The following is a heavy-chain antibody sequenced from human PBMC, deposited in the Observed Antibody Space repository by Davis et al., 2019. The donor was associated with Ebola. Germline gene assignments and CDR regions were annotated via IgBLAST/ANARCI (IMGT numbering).Heavy chain of an antibody. CDR3: ARDAPLDY. CDR2: IFYSGST. J-gene: IGHJ4*02. Sequence: MPSETLSLTCAVYGWSFNTYYCSWIRHRPGKGLQWIGYIFYSGSTYYNPSLKSRVTISLDTSKNQFSLSLRSVTAADTAVYYCARDAPLDYWGQGTLVTVS. CDR1: GWSFNTYY. V-gene: IGHV4-59*06. D-gene: IGHD5-24*01.